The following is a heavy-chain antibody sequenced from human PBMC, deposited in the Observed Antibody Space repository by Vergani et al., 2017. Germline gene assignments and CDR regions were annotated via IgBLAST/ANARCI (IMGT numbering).Heavy chain of an antibody. CDR3: ARDKSKRAPAVMGTYYYYMDV. V-gene: IGHV3-33*01. CDR1: GFIFSDYV. CDR2: IWPDGSNE. J-gene: IGHJ6*03. Sequence: QVQLVESGGGVVQPGKPLSLSCETSGFIFSDYVMHWVRQAPGKGLEWVAGIWPDGSNEKYVDSVQGRFTISRDNSKNTLYLEMESLRVEDTAVYFCARDKSKRAPAVMGTYYYYMDVWGKGTKVTVSS. D-gene: IGHD3-16*01.